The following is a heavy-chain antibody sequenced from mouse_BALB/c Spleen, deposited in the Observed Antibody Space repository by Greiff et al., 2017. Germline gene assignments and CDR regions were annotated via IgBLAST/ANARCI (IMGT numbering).Heavy chain of an antibody. CDR2: ISYDGSN. CDR3: ARATMITPWFAY. Sequence: EVKLLESGPGLVKPSQSLSLTCSVTGYSITSGYYWNWIRQSPGNKLEWMGYISYDGSNNYNPSLKNRISITRDTSKNQFFLKLNSVTTEDTATYYCARATMITPWFAYWGQGTLVTVSA. J-gene: IGHJ3*01. CDR1: GYSITSGYY. V-gene: IGHV3-6*02. D-gene: IGHD2-4*01.